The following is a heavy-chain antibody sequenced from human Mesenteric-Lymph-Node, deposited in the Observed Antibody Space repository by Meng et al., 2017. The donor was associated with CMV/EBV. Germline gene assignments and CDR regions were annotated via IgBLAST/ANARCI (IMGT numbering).Heavy chain of an antibody. CDR2: IKQDGSEN. J-gene: IGHJ5*02. V-gene: IGHV3-7*01. D-gene: IGHD1-7*01. Sequence: GGSLRLSCAASEFTFSNYCMNWVRQAPGKGLEWVANIKQDGSENYYVDSVKGRFTISRDSAKNSLYLQMNSLRAEDTAVYYCARVSDWNYGFDPWGQGTLVTVSS. CDR3: ARVSDWNYGFDP. CDR1: EFTFSNYC.